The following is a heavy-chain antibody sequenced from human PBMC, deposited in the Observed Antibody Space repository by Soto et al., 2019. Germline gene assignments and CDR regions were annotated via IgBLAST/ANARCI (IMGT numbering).Heavy chain of an antibody. CDR3: ARVRDCSGGTCYSWWFDP. Sequence: QVQLQESGPGLVKPSETLSLSCTVSGGSISSYYWSWIRQTPGKGLEWIGHIYYSGNTNYNPSLKSRVTISVVPSKNQVSLKLSSVTAADTAVYYCARVRDCSGGTCYSWWFDPWGQGTLVTVSS. CDR2: IYYSGNT. J-gene: IGHJ5*02. CDR1: GGSISSYY. V-gene: IGHV4-59*01. D-gene: IGHD2-15*01.